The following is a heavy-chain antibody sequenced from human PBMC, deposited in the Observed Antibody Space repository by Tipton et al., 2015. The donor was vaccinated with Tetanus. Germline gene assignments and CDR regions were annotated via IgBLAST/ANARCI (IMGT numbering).Heavy chain of an antibody. CDR2: INPNSGGT. J-gene: IGHJ5*02. CDR3: GRGLPPIKYSWNWGPVETIAP. V-gene: IGHV1-2*02. CDR1: GYTFSDFY. Sequence: QLVQSGAEVKKPGASVKVSCKASGYTFSDFYMHWVRQAPRQELEWMGWINPNSGGTYYAQKFQGRVTMTRDTSIRTAYMQRNSLKYHDTAVYFCGRGLPPIKYSWNWGPVETIAPRGQGTLVTASS. D-gene: IGHD7-27*01.